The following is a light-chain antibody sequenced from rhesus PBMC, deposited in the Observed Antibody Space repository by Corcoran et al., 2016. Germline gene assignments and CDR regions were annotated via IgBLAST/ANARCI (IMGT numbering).Light chain of an antibody. J-gene: IGKJ2*01. CDR2: YAS. CDR1: QGTSSY. Sequence: DIQMTQSPSSLSASVGDRVTITCRASQGTSSYLAWYQQKPGKAPKPLLYYASNLEIGVPSRFSGSGSRTDFTLTISSLQPEDFATYYCQQYNSAPYSFGQGTKVEIK. CDR3: QQYNSAPYS. V-gene: IGKV1-37*01.